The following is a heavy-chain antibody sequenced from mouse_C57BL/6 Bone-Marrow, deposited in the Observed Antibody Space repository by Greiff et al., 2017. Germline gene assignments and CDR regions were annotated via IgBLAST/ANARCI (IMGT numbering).Heavy chain of an antibody. Sequence: EVQLQQSGAELVRPGASVKLSCTASGFNIKDDYMHWVKQRPEQGLEWIGWIDPENGATESASKFPGKATRTADTSSNTAYLQLSSLTAEDTAVYYCTTGNFDYWGQGTTLTVSS. CDR3: TTGNFDY. CDR2: IDPENGAT. V-gene: IGHV14-4*01. CDR1: GFNIKDDY. J-gene: IGHJ2*01.